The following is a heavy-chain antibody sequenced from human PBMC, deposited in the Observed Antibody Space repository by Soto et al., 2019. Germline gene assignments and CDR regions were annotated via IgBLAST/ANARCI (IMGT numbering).Heavy chain of an antibody. CDR3: ARTTPDEYNFDY. V-gene: IGHV4-30-4*01. D-gene: IGHD6-6*01. CDR2: IYYSGST. CDR1: GGSISSGDYY. Sequence: PSETLSLTCTVSGGSISSGDYYWSWIRQPPGKGLEWIGYIYYSGSTYYNPSLKSRVTISVDTSKNQFSLKLSSVTAADTAVYYCARTTPDEYNFDYWGQGTLVTVSS. J-gene: IGHJ4*02.